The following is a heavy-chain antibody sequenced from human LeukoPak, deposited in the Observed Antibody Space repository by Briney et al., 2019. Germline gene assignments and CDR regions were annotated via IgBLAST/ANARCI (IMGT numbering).Heavy chain of an antibody. CDR1: GFTFSSYS. V-gene: IGHV3-48*01. D-gene: IGHD6-13*01. CDR2: ISSSSSSTI. Sequence: GGSLRLSCAASGFTFSSYSMSWVRQAPGKGLEWVSYISSSSSSTIYYADSVKGRFTISRDNAKNSLYLQMSSLRAEDTAVYYCARFDGYSSSWSFDCWGQGTLVTVSS. CDR3: ARFDGYSSSWSFDC. J-gene: IGHJ4*02.